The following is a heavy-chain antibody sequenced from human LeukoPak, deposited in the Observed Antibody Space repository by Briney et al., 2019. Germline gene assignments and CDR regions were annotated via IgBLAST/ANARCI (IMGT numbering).Heavy chain of an antibody. CDR2: IYTCGTT. V-gene: IGHV3-66*01. D-gene: IGHD6-6*01. Sequence: GGSLRLSCAASGFTVTSNHMNWVRQAPGKGLEWVSIIYTCGTTHYADSLTDRFTISRDDSINTLYLQMNSLRDEDTAVYYCARDSSSYYFDYWGQGTLVTVSS. CDR1: GFTVTSNH. J-gene: IGHJ4*02. CDR3: ARDSSSYYFDY.